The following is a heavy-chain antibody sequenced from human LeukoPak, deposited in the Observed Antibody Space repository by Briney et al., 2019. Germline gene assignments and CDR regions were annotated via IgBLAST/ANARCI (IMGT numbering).Heavy chain of an antibody. D-gene: IGHD3-22*01. CDR1: GFTVSSNY. CDR3: ARAKGDSSGLDY. CDR2: IYSGGST. V-gene: IGHV3-53*01. Sequence: GGSLRLSCAASGFTVSSNYMSWVRQAPGKGLEWVSVIYSGGSTYCADSVKGRFTISRDNSKNTLYLQMNSLRAEDTAVYYCARAKGDSSGLDYWGQGTLVTVSS. J-gene: IGHJ4*02.